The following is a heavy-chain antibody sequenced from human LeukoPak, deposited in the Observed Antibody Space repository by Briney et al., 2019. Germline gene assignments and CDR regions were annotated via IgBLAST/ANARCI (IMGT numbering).Heavy chain of an antibody. Sequence: SETLSLTCAVYGGSFSGYYWSWIRQPPGKGLEWIGEINHSGSTNYNPSLKSRVTISVDTSKNQFSLKLSSVTAADTAVYYWARGGTTLNWFDPWGQGTLVTVSS. CDR1: GGSFSGYY. CDR3: ARGGTTLNWFDP. J-gene: IGHJ5*02. CDR2: INHSGST. V-gene: IGHV4-34*01. D-gene: IGHD1-1*01.